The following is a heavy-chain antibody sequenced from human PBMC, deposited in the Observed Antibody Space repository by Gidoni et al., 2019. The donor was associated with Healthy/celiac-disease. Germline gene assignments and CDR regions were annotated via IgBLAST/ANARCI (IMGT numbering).Heavy chain of an antibody. CDR3: ASWVGANDY. CDR2: IIPIFGPA. Sequence: QVQLGQSGAGVKKPGSSVKGSCKAYAGTFSSYAISWVRQAPGKGLEWMGGIIPIFGPANYAQEFQGRVTITADKSTSTAYMELSSLRSEDTAVYYCASWVGANDYWGQGTLVTVSS. J-gene: IGHJ4*02. V-gene: IGHV1-69*06. D-gene: IGHD1-26*01. CDR1: AGTFSSYA.